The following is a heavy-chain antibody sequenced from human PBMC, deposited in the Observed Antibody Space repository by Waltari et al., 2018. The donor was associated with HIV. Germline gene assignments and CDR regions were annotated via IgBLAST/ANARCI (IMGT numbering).Heavy chain of an antibody. V-gene: IGHV4-34*01. Sequence: QVQLQQWGAGLLKPSETLSLTCAVYGGSFRGYYWSWIRQPPGKGLEWIAEINQSGSTNHNPSLKSRVTMSVDTSKNQFSLKLSSATAADTAVYYCARGGSSSWYSPYDHWGQGTLVTVSS. D-gene: IGHD6-13*01. J-gene: IGHJ4*02. CDR1: GGSFRGYY. CDR3: ARGGSSSWYSPYDH. CDR2: INQSGST.